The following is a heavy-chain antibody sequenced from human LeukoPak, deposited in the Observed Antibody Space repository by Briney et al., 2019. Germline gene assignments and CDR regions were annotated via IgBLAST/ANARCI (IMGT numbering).Heavy chain of an antibody. CDR3: ARDRDCSGGSCYYYYYGMDV. D-gene: IGHD2-15*01. CDR1: GFTFNTYG. V-gene: IGHV3-33*01. J-gene: IGHJ6*02. CDR2: IWYDGSNK. Sequence: QPGRSLRLSCAASGFTFNTYGMHWVRQAPGKGLEWVAVIWYDGSNKYYADSVKGRFTISRDNSKNTLYLQMNRLRAEDTAVYYCARDRDCSGGSCYYYYYGMDVWGQGTTVTVSS.